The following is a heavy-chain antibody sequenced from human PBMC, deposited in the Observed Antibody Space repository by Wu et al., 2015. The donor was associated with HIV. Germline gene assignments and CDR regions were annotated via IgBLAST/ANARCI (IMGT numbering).Heavy chain of an antibody. Sequence: QVQLVQSGAEVKKPGASVKVSCKASGYTFTGYYMDWVRQAPGQGLEWMGWINPNSGGTNYAQKFQGRVTMTRDTSISTAYMELSRLKSDDTAVYYCARRTPGYSYGYGNWFDPWGQGTPGHRLL. CDR1: GYTFTGYY. D-gene: IGHD5-18*01. J-gene: IGHJ5*02. CDR2: INPNSGGT. CDR3: ARRTPGYSYGYGNWFDP. V-gene: IGHV1-2*02.